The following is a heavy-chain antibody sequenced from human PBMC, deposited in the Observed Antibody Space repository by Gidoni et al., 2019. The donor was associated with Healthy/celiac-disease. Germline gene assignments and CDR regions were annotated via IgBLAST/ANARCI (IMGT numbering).Heavy chain of an antibody. CDR1: GFTFSSYG. J-gene: IGHJ6*03. CDR2: IWYDGSNK. Sequence: QVQLLASGGGVVQPGRSLRLSCSAPGFTFSSYGMHWVRQAPGQGLEWVAVIWYDGSNKYYADSVKGRFTISRDNSKNTLYLQMNSLRAEDTAVYYCARDLAVPAAMGGNYYYYYYMDVWGKGTTVTVSS. CDR3: ARDLAVPAAMGGNYYYYYYMDV. D-gene: IGHD2-2*01. V-gene: IGHV3-33*01.